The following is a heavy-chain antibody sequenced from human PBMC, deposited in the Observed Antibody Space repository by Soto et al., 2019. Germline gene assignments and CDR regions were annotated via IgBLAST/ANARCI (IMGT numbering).Heavy chain of an antibody. CDR3: ARVATYYYGSGSYLYY. CDR1: GGTFSSYA. V-gene: IGHV1-69*13. D-gene: IGHD3-10*01. J-gene: IGHJ4*02. CDR2: IIPIFGTA. Sequence: ASVKVSCKASGGTFSSYAISWVRQAPGQGLEWMGGIIPIFGTANYAQKFQGRVTITADESTSTAYMELSSLRSEDTAVYYCARVATYYYGSGSYLYYWGQGTLVTVSS.